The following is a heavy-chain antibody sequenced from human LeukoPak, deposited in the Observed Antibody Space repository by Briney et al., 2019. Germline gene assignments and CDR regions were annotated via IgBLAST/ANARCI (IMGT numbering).Heavy chain of an antibody. D-gene: IGHD2-15*01. CDR3: ARDRGYCSGGSCYPFDY. Sequence: SETLSLTCAVSGGSISSSNWWSWVRQPPGKGLEWIGEIYHSGSTNYNPSLKSRVTISVDTSKNQFSLKLSSVTAADTAVYYCARDRGYCSGGSCYPFDYWGQGTLVTVSS. CDR1: GGSISSSNW. CDR2: IYHSGST. J-gene: IGHJ4*02. V-gene: IGHV4-4*02.